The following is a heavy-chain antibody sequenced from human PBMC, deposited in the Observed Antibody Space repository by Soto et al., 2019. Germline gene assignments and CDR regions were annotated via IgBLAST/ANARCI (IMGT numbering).Heavy chain of an antibody. CDR1: GGSISSYY. Sequence: SETLSLTCNVSGGSISSYYWSWIRQPPGKGLEWIGYVYYGGITNYNPSLKSRVTMSVDTSKSQFSLKLSSVTAADTAVYYCARQFCSGGSCYSPWGQGTLVTVSS. V-gene: IGHV4-59*01. CDR3: ARQFCSGGSCYSP. D-gene: IGHD2-15*01. J-gene: IGHJ5*02. CDR2: VYYGGIT.